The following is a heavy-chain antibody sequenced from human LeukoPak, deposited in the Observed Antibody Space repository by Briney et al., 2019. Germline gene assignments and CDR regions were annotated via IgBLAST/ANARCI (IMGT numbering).Heavy chain of an antibody. D-gene: IGHD2-15*01. CDR2: ILSDGTTD. J-gene: IGHJ4*02. CDR1: AFPSTATFNSYG. Sequence: GGSLRLSCVASAFPSTATFNSYGVNWVRQAPGRGLEWVALILSDGTTDYYTDSVKGRFTVSRDDSKNTVYLQLSSLRPGDTAVYYCVKDAPLLQSNWGQGSQVTVSS. CDR3: VKDAPLLQSN. V-gene: IGHV3-30*02.